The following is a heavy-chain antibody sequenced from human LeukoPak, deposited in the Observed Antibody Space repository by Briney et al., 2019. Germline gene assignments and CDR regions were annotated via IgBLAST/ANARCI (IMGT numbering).Heavy chain of an antibody. CDR3: ARRSCSGGSCCGRGNWFDP. V-gene: IGHV4-4*02. CDR1: GGSISSSNW. Sequence: SGTLSLTCAVSGGSISSSNWWSWVRQPPGKGLEWIGEIYYSGSTNYNPSLKNRVTISVDKSKNQFSLKLSSVTAADTAVYYCARRSCSGGSCCGRGNWFDPWGQGTLVTVSS. J-gene: IGHJ5*02. D-gene: IGHD2-15*01. CDR2: IYYSGST.